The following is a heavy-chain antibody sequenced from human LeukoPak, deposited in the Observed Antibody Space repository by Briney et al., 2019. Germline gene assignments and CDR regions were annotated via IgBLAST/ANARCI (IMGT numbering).Heavy chain of an antibody. CDR2: FSYRGGA. Sequence: SETLSLTCTASGGSIGSSSYFWGWIRQPSEKGLEWIGSFSYRGGAYHNPSLASRVTISRDTSTSQFSLKLRSVTAADTAVYYCARQVARSLISLRLVSLDSFDIWGQGTTVTVSS. CDR3: ARQVARSLISLRLVSLDSFDI. D-gene: IGHD3-10*01. J-gene: IGHJ3*02. CDR1: GGSIGSSSYF. V-gene: IGHV4-39*07.